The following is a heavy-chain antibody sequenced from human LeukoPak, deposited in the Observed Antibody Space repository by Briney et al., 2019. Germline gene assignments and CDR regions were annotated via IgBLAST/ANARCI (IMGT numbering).Heavy chain of an antibody. D-gene: IGHD3-22*01. Sequence: SETLSLTCTVSGGSISSYYWSWIRQPPGKGLEWIGYIYYSGSTNYNPSLRSRVTISVDTSKNQFSLKLSSVTAADTAVYYCARGVSYYDSSGYYNEYFQHWGQGTLVTVSS. V-gene: IGHV4-59*08. CDR2: IYYSGST. CDR3: ARGVSYYDSSGYYNEYFQH. CDR1: GGSISSYY. J-gene: IGHJ1*01.